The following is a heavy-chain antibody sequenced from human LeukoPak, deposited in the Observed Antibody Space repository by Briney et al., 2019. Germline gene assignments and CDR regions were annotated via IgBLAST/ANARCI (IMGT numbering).Heavy chain of an antibody. D-gene: IGHD7-27*01. CDR2: IYYSGST. CDR3: ARPNGVNWGHQGDAFDI. CDR1: GGSISSSSYY. Sequence: SETLSLTCTVSGGSISSSSYYWGWIRQPPGKGLEWIGSIYYSGSTYYNPSLKSRVTISVDTSKNQFSLKLSSVTAADTAVYYCARPNGVNWGHQGDAFDIWGQGTMVTVSS. J-gene: IGHJ3*02. V-gene: IGHV4-39*01.